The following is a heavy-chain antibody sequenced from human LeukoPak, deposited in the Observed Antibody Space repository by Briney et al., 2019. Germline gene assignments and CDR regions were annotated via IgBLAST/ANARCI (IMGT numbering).Heavy chain of an antibody. J-gene: IGHJ3*02. CDR2: ISWNSSSI. V-gene: IGHV3-9*01. CDR1: GFTFDDYA. Sequence: GGSLRLSCSASGFTFDDYAMHWVRQAPGKGLEWVSGISWNSSSIGYADSVKGRLAISRDNAKHSLYLQMNSLRAEDTALYYCAKDTEQQLSAFDIWGQGTMVTVSS. D-gene: IGHD6-13*01. CDR3: AKDTEQQLSAFDI.